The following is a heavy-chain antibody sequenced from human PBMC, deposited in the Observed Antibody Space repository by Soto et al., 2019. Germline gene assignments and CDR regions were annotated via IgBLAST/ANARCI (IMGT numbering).Heavy chain of an antibody. CDR2: IIGSSSTI. Sequence: PGGSLRLSCAGSGFTFSAFSMNWVRQAPGKGLEWISYIIGSSSTIYYADSVKGRFSISRDNAKNSVYLQMNNLRHEDTAVYYCARDRPVDYWGQGTPVTVSS. CDR1: GFTFSAFS. J-gene: IGHJ4*02. V-gene: IGHV3-48*02. CDR3: ARDRPVDY.